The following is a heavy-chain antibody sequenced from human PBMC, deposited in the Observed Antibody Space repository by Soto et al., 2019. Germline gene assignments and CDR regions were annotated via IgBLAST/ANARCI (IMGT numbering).Heavy chain of an antibody. J-gene: IGHJ3*02. Sequence: SLRPSCPASGFTFSSYGVHWVRQAPGKGLGWVAVIWYDGSNKYYADSVKSQFTISRDNSKNTLYLQMNSVRAEDTAVSYCAGAATVTDDAFDIWGQGTMVTVSS. CDR1: GFTFSSYG. D-gene: IGHD4-17*01. CDR3: AGAATVTDDAFDI. CDR2: IWYDGSNK. V-gene: IGHV3-33*01.